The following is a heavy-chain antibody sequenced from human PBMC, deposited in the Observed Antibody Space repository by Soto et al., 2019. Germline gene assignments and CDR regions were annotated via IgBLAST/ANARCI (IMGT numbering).Heavy chain of an antibody. CDR3: ATVVADDYYYYGMDV. Sequence: SVKVSCKASGYTFTSYAISWVRQAPGQGLEWMGGIIPIFGTANYAQKFQGRVTITADESTSTAYMELSSLRSEDTAVYYCATVVADDYYYYGMDVWGQGTTVTVSS. D-gene: IGHD2-15*01. CDR2: IIPIFGTA. V-gene: IGHV1-69*13. CDR1: GYTFTSYA. J-gene: IGHJ6*02.